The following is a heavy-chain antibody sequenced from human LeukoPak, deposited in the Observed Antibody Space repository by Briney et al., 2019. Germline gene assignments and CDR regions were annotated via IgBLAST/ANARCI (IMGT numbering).Heavy chain of an antibody. CDR1: GGSISSSSYY. CDR2: IYYSGST. J-gene: IGHJ3*02. Sequence: SETLSLTCTVSGGSISSSSYYWGWIRQPPGKGLEWIGCIYYSGSTYYNPSLKSRVTISVDTSKNQFSLKLSSVTAADTAVYYCARGYYYDSSDYYDAFDIWGQGTMATVSS. V-gene: IGHV4-39*07. CDR3: ARGYYYDSSDYYDAFDI. D-gene: IGHD3-22*01.